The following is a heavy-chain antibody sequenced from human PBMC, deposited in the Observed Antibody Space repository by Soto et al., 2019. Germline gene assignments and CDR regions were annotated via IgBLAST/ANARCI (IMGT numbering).Heavy chain of an antibody. Sequence: SETLSLTCTVSGSSVSSGSYNRSWIRQPPGKGLEWIGYIYYSGNTNYNPSLKSRVTISVDTSKNQFSLKLSSVTAADTAVYYCARADYDFWSGYSNWFDPWGEGTLVSVCS. CDR2: IYYSGNT. CDR3: ARADYDFWSGYSNWFDP. J-gene: IGHJ5*02. CDR1: GSSVSSGSYN. D-gene: IGHD3-3*01. V-gene: IGHV4-61*01.